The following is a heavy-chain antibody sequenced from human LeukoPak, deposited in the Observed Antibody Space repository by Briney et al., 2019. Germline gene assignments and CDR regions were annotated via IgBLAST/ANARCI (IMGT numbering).Heavy chain of an antibody. D-gene: IGHD2-21*02. Sequence: GGSLRLSCAASGFTFSSYGMSWGRQAPGKGLEWVSAISGSGGSTYYADSVKGRFTISRDNSKNTLYLQMNSLRAEDTAVYYCAKPYCGGDCYQFAEYFQHWGQGTLVTVSS. CDR2: ISGSGGST. V-gene: IGHV3-23*01. CDR1: GFTFSSYG. J-gene: IGHJ1*01. CDR3: AKPYCGGDCYQFAEYFQH.